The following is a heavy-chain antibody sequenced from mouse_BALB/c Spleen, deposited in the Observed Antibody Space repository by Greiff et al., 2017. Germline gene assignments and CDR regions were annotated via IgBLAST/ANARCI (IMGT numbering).Heavy chain of an antibody. J-gene: IGHJ4*01. CDR2: IYPGDGST. D-gene: IGHD2-3*01. Sequence: VQLQQSGPELVKPGASVKMSCKASGYTFTSYYIHWVKQRPGQGLEWIGWIYPGDGSTKYNEKFKGKTTLTADKSSSTAYMLLSSLTSEDSAIYFCARRGWSQWDAMDYWGQGTSVTVSS. CDR3: ARRGWSQWDAMDY. CDR1: GYTFTSYY. V-gene: IGHV1S56*01.